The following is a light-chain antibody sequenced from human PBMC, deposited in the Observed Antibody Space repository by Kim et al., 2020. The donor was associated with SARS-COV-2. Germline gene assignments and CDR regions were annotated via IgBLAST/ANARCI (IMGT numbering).Light chain of an antibody. CDR1: QSLGSH. J-gene: IGKJ2*01. V-gene: IGKV3-15*01. CDR3: QEYYNCPSVYA. Sequence: EIVMTQSPATLSVSPGERATLSCRASQSLGSHLAWYQHKPGQPPRLLIYGASTRAPGIPATFSGSGFGTEFTLTINSLQSEDFAVYYLQEYYNCPSVYACGQGTKLEI. CDR2: GAS.